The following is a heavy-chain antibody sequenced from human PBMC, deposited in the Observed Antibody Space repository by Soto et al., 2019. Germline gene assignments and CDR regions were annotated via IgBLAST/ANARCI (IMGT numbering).Heavy chain of an antibody. CDR2: IYYSGST. CDR3: ASSEFH. D-gene: IGHD2-21*01. J-gene: IGHJ4*02. Sequence: QLQLQESDQGLVKPSETLSLTCTVSGGSISSSTYYWGWIRQPPGTGLEWIGTIYYSGSTYYNPYLKSRVTIAVDTSKNQFSLKLSSVTAADTAVYYCASSEFHWGQGTLVTVSS. CDR1: GGSISSSTYY. V-gene: IGHV4-39*01.